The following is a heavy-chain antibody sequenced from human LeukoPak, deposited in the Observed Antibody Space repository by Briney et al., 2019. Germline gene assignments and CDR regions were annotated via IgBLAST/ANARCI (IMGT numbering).Heavy chain of an antibody. V-gene: IGHV1-69*05. CDR2: IIPIFGTA. J-gene: IGHJ6*03. CDR3: ARVGVVPAAMNYYYYMDV. Sequence: ASVKVSCKASGGTFSSYAIGWVRQAPGLGLEWMGGIIPIFGTANYAQKFQGRVTITTDESTSTAYMELSSLRSEDTAVYYCARVGVVPAAMNYYYYMDVWGKGTTVTVSS. D-gene: IGHD2-2*01. CDR1: GGTFSSYA.